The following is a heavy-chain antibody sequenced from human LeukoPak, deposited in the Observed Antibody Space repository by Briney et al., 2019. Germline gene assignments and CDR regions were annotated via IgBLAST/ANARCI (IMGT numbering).Heavy chain of an antibody. CDR1: GFTFSSYW. V-gene: IGHV3-74*01. Sequence: GGSLRLSCAASGFTFSSYWMHGVRQAPGKGLVWVSRINSDGSSTSYADSVKGRFTISRDNAKNTLYLQMNSLRAEDTAVYYCARGGYCSGGSCYPAWGQGTLVTVSS. CDR2: INSDGSST. J-gene: IGHJ4*02. CDR3: ARGGYCSGGSCYPA. D-gene: IGHD2-15*01.